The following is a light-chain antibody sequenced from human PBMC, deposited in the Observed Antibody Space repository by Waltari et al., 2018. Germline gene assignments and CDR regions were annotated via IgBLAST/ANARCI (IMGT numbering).Light chain of an antibody. J-gene: IGKJ3*01. Sequence: DIQMTQSPSSLSASVGDRVTITCRASQSISSYLNWYQQEPGKAPKLLIYAASSLQSGVPSRFSGSGAVTDFTLTISSLQPEDFATYYCQQSYTTLSLSFGPGTKVDIK. CDR3: QQSYTTLSLS. CDR1: QSISSY. V-gene: IGKV1-39*01. CDR2: AAS.